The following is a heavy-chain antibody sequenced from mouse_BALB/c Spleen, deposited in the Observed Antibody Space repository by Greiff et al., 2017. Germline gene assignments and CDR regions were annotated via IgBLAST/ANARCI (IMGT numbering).Heavy chain of an antibody. CDR1: GFTFSSYG. V-gene: IGHV5-6*01. D-gene: IGHD1-1*01. CDR3: ASTYGSSSTKAMDY. J-gene: IGHJ4*01. CDR2: ISSGGSYT. Sequence: EVQLVESGGDLVKPGGSLKLSCAASGFTFSSYGMSWVRQTPDKRLEWVATISSGGSYTYYPDSVKGRFTISRDNAKNTLYLQMSSLKSEDTAMYYCASTYGSSSTKAMDYWGQGTSVTVSS.